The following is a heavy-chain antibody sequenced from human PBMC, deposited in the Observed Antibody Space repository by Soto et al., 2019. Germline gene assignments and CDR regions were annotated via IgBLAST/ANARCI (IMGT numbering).Heavy chain of an antibody. CDR1: GGSFSGYY. Sequence: PSETLSLTCAVYGGSFSGYYWSWIRQPPGKGLEWIGEINHSGSTNYNPSLKSRVTISVDTSKNQFSLTLSSVTAADTAVYYCAREGCSSTSCYFYYYYYGMDVWGQGTTVTVPS. J-gene: IGHJ6*02. D-gene: IGHD2-2*01. CDR2: INHSGST. V-gene: IGHV4-34*01. CDR3: AREGCSSTSCYFYYYYYGMDV.